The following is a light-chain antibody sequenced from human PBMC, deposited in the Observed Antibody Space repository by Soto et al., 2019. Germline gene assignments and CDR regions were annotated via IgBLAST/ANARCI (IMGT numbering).Light chain of an antibody. V-gene: IGLV2-23*01. CDR2: KGT. Sequence: QSVLTQPASVSGSPGQSITISCTGTSSDVGGYNSVSWYQQHPHKAPQVIIYKGTQRPSGISNRFSGSTSGTVASLTISGLQADDEADYFCCSSAPESTYVFGTGTKVTVL. CDR1: SSDVGGYNS. J-gene: IGLJ1*01. CDR3: CSSAPESTYV.